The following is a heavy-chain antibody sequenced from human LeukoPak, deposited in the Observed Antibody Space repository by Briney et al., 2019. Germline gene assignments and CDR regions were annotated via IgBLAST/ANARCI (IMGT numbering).Heavy chain of an antibody. J-gene: IGHJ2*01. V-gene: IGHV3-23*01. CDR3: ARGGDPRAGWFDL. D-gene: IGHD4-17*01. CDR1: GFTFSSYA. Sequence: GGSLRLPCAASGFTFSSYAMSWVRQAPGKGLEWVSAISDSNGSTYYADSVKGRFTISRDNSKNSLYLQMNSLRAGDTAVYYCARGGDPRAGWFDLWGRGNLVSVSS. CDR2: ISDSNGST.